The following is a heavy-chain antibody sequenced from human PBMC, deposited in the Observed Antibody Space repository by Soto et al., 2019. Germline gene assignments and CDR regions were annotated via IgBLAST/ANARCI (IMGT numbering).Heavy chain of an antibody. D-gene: IGHD2-15*01. J-gene: IGHJ6*02. CDR3: AKDRNFRIYYYYGMDV. Sequence: GGSLRLSCAASGFTFSSYGMHRVRHAPGKGLEWVAVISYDGSNKYYADSVKGRFTISRDNSKNTLYLQMNSLRAEDTAVYYCAKDRNFRIYYYYGMDVWGQGTTVTVSS. V-gene: IGHV3-30*18. CDR2: ISYDGSNK. CDR1: GFTFSSYG.